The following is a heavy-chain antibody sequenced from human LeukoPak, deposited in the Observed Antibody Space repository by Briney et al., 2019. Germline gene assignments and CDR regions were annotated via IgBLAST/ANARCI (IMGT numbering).Heavy chain of an antibody. D-gene: IGHD2-15*01. CDR3: AREDIVVVVAATEYYFDY. V-gene: IGHV3-30*01. Sequence: GGSLRLSCAASGFTFSSYAMHWVRQAPGKGLECVEVISYDGSNKYYADSVKGRFTISRDNSKNTLYLQMNSLRAEDTAVYYCAREDIVVVVAATEYYFDYWGQGTLVTVSS. CDR2: ISYDGSNK. CDR1: GFTFSSYA. J-gene: IGHJ4*02.